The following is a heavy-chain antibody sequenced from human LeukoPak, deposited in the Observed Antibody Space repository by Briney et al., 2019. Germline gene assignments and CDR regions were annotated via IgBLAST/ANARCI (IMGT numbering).Heavy chain of an antibody. CDR3: AKVGRYFDWSQFDY. CDR2: ISGSGGST. V-gene: IGHV3-23*01. CDR1: GFTFSSYA. D-gene: IGHD3-9*01. J-gene: IGHJ4*02. Sequence: GGSLRLSCAASGFTFSSYAMSWVRQAPGKGLEWASAISGSGGSTYYADSVKGRFTISRDNSKNTLYLQMNSLRAEDTAVYYCAKVGRYFDWSQFDYWGQGTLVTVSS.